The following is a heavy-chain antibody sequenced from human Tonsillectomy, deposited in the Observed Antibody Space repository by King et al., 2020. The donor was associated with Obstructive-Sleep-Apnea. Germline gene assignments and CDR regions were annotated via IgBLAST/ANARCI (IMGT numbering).Heavy chain of an antibody. D-gene: IGHD1-26*01. CDR1: GFVFTGYY. V-gene: IGHV1-2*02. Sequence: VQLVESGAEVKKPGASMKVSCKASGFVFTGYYLHWVRQAPGQGLEWMGWINLNTGGIYYAQTFQGGVIMARDTSTRTAYMVLSRLRSGDTAFFYCARGGDRPSSAMKYGGQGTLVTVSA. J-gene: IGHJ1*01. CDR2: INLNTGGI. CDR3: ARGGDRPSSAMKY.